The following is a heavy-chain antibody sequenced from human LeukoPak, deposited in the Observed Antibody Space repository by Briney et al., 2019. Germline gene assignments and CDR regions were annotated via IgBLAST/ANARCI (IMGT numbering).Heavy chain of an antibody. CDR2: IKQDGSEK. V-gene: IGHV3-7*03. CDR1: GFTFSSYW. CDR3: ARVGSGSNWDYFDY. J-gene: IGHJ4*02. D-gene: IGHD1-26*01. Sequence: GGSLRLSCAASGFTFSSYWMTWVRQAPGRGLEWAANIKQDGSEKYYVDSVKGRFTISRDNAKNSLYLQMNSLRAEDTAVYYCARVGSGSNWDYFDYWGQGTLVTVSS.